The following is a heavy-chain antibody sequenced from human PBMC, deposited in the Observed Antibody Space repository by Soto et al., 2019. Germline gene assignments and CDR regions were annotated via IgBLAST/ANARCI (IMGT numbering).Heavy chain of an antibody. CDR1: GGSISSSNW. V-gene: IGHV4-4*02. J-gene: IGHJ6*02. D-gene: IGHD5-12*01. CDR2: IYHSGST. CDR3: ARGFIVATIPYYYGMDV. Sequence: QVQLQESGPGLVKPSGTLSLTCAVSGGSISSSNWWSWVRQPPGKGLGWIGEIYHSGSTNYNPSLKSRVTISVDKSKNQFSLKLSSVTAADTAVYYCARGFIVATIPYYYGMDVWGQGTTVTVSS.